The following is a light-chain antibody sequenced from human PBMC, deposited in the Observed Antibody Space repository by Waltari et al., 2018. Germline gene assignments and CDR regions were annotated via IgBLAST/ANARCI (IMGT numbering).Light chain of an antibody. CDR3: MEGAQWYT. J-gene: IGKJ2*01. V-gene: IGKV2-30*01. CDR2: KVS. Sequence: DVVLTQSPLSLSVTLGQSASVSCRSSQSLAFSDGKTYLNWFHQRPGQSPRRLIYKVSNRESWVPDRISGRGSGTDFALKISRVEAEDVGVYYCMEGAQWYTFGQGTKLEIK. CDR1: QSLAFSDGKTY.